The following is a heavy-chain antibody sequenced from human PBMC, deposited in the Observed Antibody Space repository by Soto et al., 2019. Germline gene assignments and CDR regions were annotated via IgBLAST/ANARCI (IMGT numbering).Heavy chain of an antibody. J-gene: IGHJ4*02. D-gene: IGHD3-10*01. V-gene: IGHV3-11*06. CDR1: GFPFSDYY. Sequence: QVQLVESGGGLVKPGGSLRLSCAASGFPFSDYYMNWIRQAPGKGLEWVSYISSSSIYTNYADSVKGRFTMSRDNAKNSLYLQMNSLRPEDTAVYYCVRDISPNNFASGSFTYWGQGILVTVSS. CDR2: ISSSSIYT. CDR3: VRDISPNNFASGSFTY.